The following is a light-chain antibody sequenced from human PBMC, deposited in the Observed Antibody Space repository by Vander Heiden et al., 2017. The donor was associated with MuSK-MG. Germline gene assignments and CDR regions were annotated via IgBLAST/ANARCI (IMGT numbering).Light chain of an antibody. V-gene: IGLV2-14*01. CDR2: DVT. CDR1: SSDVGSYNY. J-gene: IGLJ2*01. Sequence: QSALTQPASVSGSPGQSIAISCTGTSSDVGSYNYVAWYQQHPGKAPKLIIYDVTDRPSGVSNRCSGSKSGNTASLIIFGLQAEDEADYYCSSYTSTSTLVIFGGGTRLTVL. CDR3: SSYTSTSTLVI.